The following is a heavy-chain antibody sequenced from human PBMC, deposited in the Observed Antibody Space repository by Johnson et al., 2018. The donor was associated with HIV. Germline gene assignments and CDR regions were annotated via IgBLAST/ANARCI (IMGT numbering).Heavy chain of an antibody. CDR1: FSTYA. V-gene: IGHV3-30-3*01. J-gene: IGHJ3*02. CDR3: ARGRGSYSSSSPLPLDAFDI. D-gene: IGHD6-6*01. CDR2: ISYDGSNK. Sequence: FSTYAMHCVRQAPGKGLEWVAVISYDGSNKYYADSVKGRFTISRDNAKNTLYLQMNSMRAEDTAVYYCARGRGSYSSSSPLPLDAFDIWGQGTMVTVSS.